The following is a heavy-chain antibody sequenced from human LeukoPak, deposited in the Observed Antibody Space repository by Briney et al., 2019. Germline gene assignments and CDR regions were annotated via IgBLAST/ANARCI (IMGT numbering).Heavy chain of an antibody. CDR2: ISWNSGNI. V-gene: IGHV3-9*01. Sequence: GGSLRLSCAASGFTFDDYAMHWVRQAPGKGLEWVSGISWNSGNIGYADSVKGRFTISRDSSKNTLFLHMNTLRAEDTAIYYCAKNRTVGASYWYFDLWGRGTLVTVSS. CDR1: GFTFDDYA. D-gene: IGHD1-26*01. CDR3: AKNRTVGASYWYFDL. J-gene: IGHJ2*01.